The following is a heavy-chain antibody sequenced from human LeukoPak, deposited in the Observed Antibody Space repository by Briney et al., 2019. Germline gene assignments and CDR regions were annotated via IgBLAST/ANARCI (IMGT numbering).Heavy chain of an antibody. V-gene: IGHV4-59*08. D-gene: IGHD3-16*01. CDR2: ICYSGST. Sequence: SETLSLTCTVSGGSFSSHYWSWIRQPPGKGLEWIAYICYSGSTNYNPSLKSRVTISVDTSKSQFSLRLSSVTAADTAVYYCARHSTGGQYWYFDLWGRGTLVTVSS. J-gene: IGHJ2*01. CDR3: ARHSTGGQYWYFDL. CDR1: GGSFSSHY.